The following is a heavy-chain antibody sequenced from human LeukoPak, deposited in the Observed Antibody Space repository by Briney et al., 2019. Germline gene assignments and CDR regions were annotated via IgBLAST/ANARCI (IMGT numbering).Heavy chain of an antibody. J-gene: IGHJ5*02. D-gene: IGHD1-20*01. V-gene: IGHV1-2*02. Sequence: ASVKVSCKASGYTFTGYCMHWVRQAPGQGLEWMGWINPNSGGTNYAQKFQGRVTMTRDTSISTAYMELSRLRSDDTAVYYCARDLTGMTDEDWFDPWGQGTLVTVSS. CDR2: INPNSGGT. CDR3: ARDLTGMTDEDWFDP. CDR1: GYTFTGYC.